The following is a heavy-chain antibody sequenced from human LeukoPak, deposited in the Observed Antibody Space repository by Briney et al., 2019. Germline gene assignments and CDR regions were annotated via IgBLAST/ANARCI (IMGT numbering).Heavy chain of an antibody. Sequence: GGSLRLSCAASGFTFSSYAMSWVRQAPGKGLEWVSAISGSGGSTYYADCVKGRFTISRENAQNSVYLQMNSLRAGDTAVYYCARQAVARPFDLWGQGTMVAVSS. CDR3: ARQAVARPFDL. V-gene: IGHV3-23*01. CDR1: GFTFSSYA. J-gene: IGHJ3*01. CDR2: ISGSGGST.